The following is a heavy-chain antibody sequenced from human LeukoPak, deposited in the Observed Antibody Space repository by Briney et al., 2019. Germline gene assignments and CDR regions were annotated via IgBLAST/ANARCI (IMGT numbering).Heavy chain of an antibody. D-gene: IGHD3-22*01. Sequence: GGSLRLSCAASGFTFSSYAMSWVRQAPGKGLEWVSAISGSGGSTYYADSVKGRFTISRDNSKNTLYLQMNSLRAEDTAVYYCARTVRYYDSSGYYSYYFDYWGQGTLVTVSS. CDR2: ISGSGGST. J-gene: IGHJ4*02. CDR3: ARTVRYYDSSGYYSYYFDY. V-gene: IGHV3-23*01. CDR1: GFTFSSYA.